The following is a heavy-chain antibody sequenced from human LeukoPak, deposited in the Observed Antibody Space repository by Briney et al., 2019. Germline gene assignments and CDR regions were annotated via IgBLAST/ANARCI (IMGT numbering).Heavy chain of an antibody. V-gene: IGHV3-48*03. CDR3: ARDFSETLGV. CDR1: GFTFSSYE. Sequence: GGSLRLSCAASGFTFSSYEVNWVRQAPGKGLEWVSYISSSGSTTYYADSVKGRFTISRDNAKNSLYLQMSSLRAEDTAVYYCARDFSETLGVWGQGTLVTVSS. CDR2: ISSSGSTT. J-gene: IGHJ4*02. D-gene: IGHD3-10*01.